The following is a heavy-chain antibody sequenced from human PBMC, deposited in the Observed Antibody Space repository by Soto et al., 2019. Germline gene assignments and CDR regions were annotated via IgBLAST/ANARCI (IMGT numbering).Heavy chain of an antibody. J-gene: IGHJ6*03. Sequence: EVQLVESGGGLVQPGGSLRLSCAASGFTFSSYAMHWVRQAPGKGLEYVSAISSNGGSTYYANSVKGRFTSPRDNSKNTLYLQMGSLRAEDMAVYYCARDVLGGRYSMDVWGQGTTVTVSS. CDR2: ISSNGGST. CDR1: GFTFSSYA. D-gene: IGHD1-26*01. V-gene: IGHV3-64*01. CDR3: ARDVLGGRYSMDV.